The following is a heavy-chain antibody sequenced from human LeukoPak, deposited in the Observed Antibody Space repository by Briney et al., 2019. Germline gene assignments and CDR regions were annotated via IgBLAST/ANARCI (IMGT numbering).Heavy chain of an antibody. Sequence: GESLKISCKSSGYTITTYWIGWVRQMPGKGLEWLGLIYLGDSHATTSPSSFQGQVTISADKSISTAYLQWSSLKASDSAMYYCISAVQGTTYSYQWGQGVRVTVSS. CDR1: GYTITTYW. J-gene: IGHJ4*02. CDR2: IYLGDSHA. V-gene: IGHV5-51*01. CDR3: ISAVQGTTYSYQ. D-gene: IGHD2/OR15-2a*01.